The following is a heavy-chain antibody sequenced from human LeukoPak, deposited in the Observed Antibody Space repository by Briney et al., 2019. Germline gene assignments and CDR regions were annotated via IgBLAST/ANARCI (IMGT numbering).Heavy chain of an antibody. CDR3: ARQTYCGGDCCSGVFDY. Sequence: GESLKISCKGSGFSFTSYWIGWVRQMPGKGLDWMGIIYPGDSDTRYSPSFQGQVTISADKSISTAYLQWSSLKASDTAMYYCARQTYCGGDCCSGVFDYWGQGTLVTVSS. CDR1: GFSFTSYW. CDR2: IYPGDSDT. D-gene: IGHD2-21*01. J-gene: IGHJ4*02. V-gene: IGHV5-51*01.